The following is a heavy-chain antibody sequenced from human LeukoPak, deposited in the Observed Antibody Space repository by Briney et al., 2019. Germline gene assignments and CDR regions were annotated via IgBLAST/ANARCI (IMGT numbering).Heavy chain of an antibody. V-gene: IGHV4-59*01. D-gene: IGHD1-26*01. CDR2: IYYSGST. J-gene: IGHJ6*02. CDR1: GGSISSYY. CDR3: ARTFSGSYYYYGMDV. Sequence: SETLSLTCTVSGGSISSYYWSWIRQPPGKGLEWIGYIYYSGSTNYNPSLKSRVTISVDTSKNQFSLKLSSVTAADTAIYYCARTFSGSYYYYGMDVRGQGTTVTVSS.